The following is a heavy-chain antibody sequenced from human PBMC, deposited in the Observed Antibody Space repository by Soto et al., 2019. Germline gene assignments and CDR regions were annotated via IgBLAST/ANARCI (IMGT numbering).Heavy chain of an antibody. CDR2: IYYSGDT. Sequence: QLQLQESGPGLVKPSETLSLTCTVSGGSISSSSYYWGWIRQPPGKGLEWIGSIYYSGDTYYNPSLKGRVTISVDTSKNQFSLKLSSVTAADTAVYYCARHDWANPFDSWGQGTLVTVSS. CDR3: ARHDWANPFDS. V-gene: IGHV4-39*01. D-gene: IGHD3-9*01. CDR1: GGSISSSSYY. J-gene: IGHJ4*02.